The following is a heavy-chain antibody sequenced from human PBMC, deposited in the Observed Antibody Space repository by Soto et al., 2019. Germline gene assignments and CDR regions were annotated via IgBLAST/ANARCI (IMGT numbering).Heavy chain of an antibody. Sequence: PSKTLSLTCAVYGGSFSGYYWSWIRQPPGKGLEWIGEINHSGSTNYNPSLKSRVTISVDTSKNQFSLKLSSVTAADTAVYYCARSKHDFWSGYPMDVWGKGTTVTVSS. CDR3: ARSKHDFWSGYPMDV. V-gene: IGHV4-34*01. CDR1: GGSFSGYY. J-gene: IGHJ6*03. CDR2: INHSGST. D-gene: IGHD3-3*01.